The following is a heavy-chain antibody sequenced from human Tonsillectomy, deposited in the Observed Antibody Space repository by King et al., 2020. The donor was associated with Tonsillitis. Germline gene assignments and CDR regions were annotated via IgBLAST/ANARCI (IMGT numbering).Heavy chain of an antibody. CDR1: GGSFSGFY. Sequence: VQLQQWGAGLLKPSETLSFTCAVYGGSFSGFYWSWIRQPPGKGLEWIGEINNSGSTNYNPSLKSRVTISVDTSKNQFSLKLSSGTAADTAVYYCARVTRFGEFLIDYWGQGTLVTVSS. D-gene: IGHD3-10*02. V-gene: IGHV4-34*01. CDR3: ARVTRFGEFLIDY. J-gene: IGHJ4*02. CDR2: INNSGST.